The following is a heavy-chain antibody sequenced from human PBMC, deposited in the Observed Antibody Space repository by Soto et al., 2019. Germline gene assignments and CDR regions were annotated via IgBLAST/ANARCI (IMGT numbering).Heavy chain of an antibody. Sequence: QVQLVESGGGVVQPGRSLRLSCAASGFTFSSYGMHWVRQAPGKGLEWVAVISYDGSNKYYADSVKGRCTISRDNSKNXLYLQMNSLRPEDTAVYYCAKEMATMDYYYCGMDVWGQGTTVTVSS. D-gene: IGHD5-12*01. CDR2: ISYDGSNK. CDR3: AKEMATMDYYYCGMDV. V-gene: IGHV3-30*18. CDR1: GFTFSSYG. J-gene: IGHJ6*02.